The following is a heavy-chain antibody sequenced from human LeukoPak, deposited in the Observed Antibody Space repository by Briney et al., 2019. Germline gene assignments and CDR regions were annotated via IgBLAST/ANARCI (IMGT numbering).Heavy chain of an antibody. CDR1: GFTFSNYA. Sequence: PGGSLRLSCSASGFTFSNYAMTWVRQAPGKGLEWVSAISGSDGSTYYADSVKGRFSISRDNSKNTLYLQMNTLRAEDTAVYYCSRGSAIVVIPAAFSWFDPWGQGTLVTASS. J-gene: IGHJ5*02. D-gene: IGHD2-2*01. CDR2: ISGSDGST. CDR3: SRGSAIVVIPAAFSWFDP. V-gene: IGHV3-23*01.